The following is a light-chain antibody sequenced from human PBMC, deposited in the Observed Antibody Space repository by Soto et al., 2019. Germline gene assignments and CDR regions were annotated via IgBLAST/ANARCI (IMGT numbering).Light chain of an antibody. V-gene: IGKV2-30*02. CDR2: KVS. Sequence: DVVLTQDPISLPVTLGQPASISWRSSQSLVHGDGNTCLNWFQQRRGQSPRRLIYKVSNQDSGVPDRFSGSGSGTDFTLHISRVEAEDVGVYYCMQGTHWPWTFGQGTKVEIK. J-gene: IGKJ1*01. CDR1: QSLVHGDGNTC. CDR3: MQGTHWPWT.